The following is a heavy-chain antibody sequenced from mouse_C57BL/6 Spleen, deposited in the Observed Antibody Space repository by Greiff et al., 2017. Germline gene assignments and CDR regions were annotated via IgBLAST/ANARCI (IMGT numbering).Heavy chain of an antibody. CDR3: ASYGSSLYYFDY. J-gene: IGHJ2*01. D-gene: IGHD1-1*01. V-gene: IGHV14-2*01. CDR2: IDPEDGET. CDR1: GFNIKDYY. Sequence: EVQLQQSGAELVKPGASVKLSCTASGFNIKDYYMHWVKQRTEQGLEWIGRIDPEDGETKYAPKFQGKATITADPSSNTAYLQLSSLTSEDTAVYYCASYGSSLYYFDYWGQGTTLTVSS.